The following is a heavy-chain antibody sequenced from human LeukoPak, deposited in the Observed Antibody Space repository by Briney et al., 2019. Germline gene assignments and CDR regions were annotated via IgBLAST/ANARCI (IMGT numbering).Heavy chain of an antibody. CDR3: VKKYYYDGSGNPIFDH. CDR1: GFTFSSHA. Sequence: GGSLRLSCAASGFTFSSHAMNWVRQAPGKGLEWVSSISGRGAGTYYADSVKGRFTISRDKSKNTLYQQMDSLRAEDTAIYYCVKKYYYDGSGNPIFDHWGQGTLVAVSS. J-gene: IGHJ4*01. V-gene: IGHV3-23*01. D-gene: IGHD3-22*01. CDR2: ISGRGAGT.